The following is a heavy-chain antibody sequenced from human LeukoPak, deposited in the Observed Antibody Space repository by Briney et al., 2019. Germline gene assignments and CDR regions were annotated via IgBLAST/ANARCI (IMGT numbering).Heavy chain of an antibody. CDR2: IKQDGSEK. J-gene: IGHJ3*02. Sequence: GGSLRLSCAASGFTFSSYWMSWVRQAPGKGLEWVSNIKQDGSEKYYVDSVKGRFTISRDDAKNSLYLQMNSLRAEDTAVYYCARWSNWGRRAFDIWGQGTMVTVSS. CDR3: ARWSNWGRRAFDI. D-gene: IGHD1-1*01. CDR1: GFTFSSYW. V-gene: IGHV3-7*01.